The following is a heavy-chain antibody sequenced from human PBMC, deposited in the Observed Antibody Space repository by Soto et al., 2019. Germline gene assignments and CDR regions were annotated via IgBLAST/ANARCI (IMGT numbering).Heavy chain of an antibody. CDR1: GFNFGNYG. CDR3: AKGRELAHYYGMDV. CDR2: ISYDGSNK. Sequence: GGLLRLSSAAAGFNFGNYGMHRVSQAPGKGLEWVAVISYDGSNKYYADSVKGRFTISRDNSKNTLYLQMNSLRAEDTAVYYCAKGRELAHYYGMDVWGQGTTVTVSS. D-gene: IGHD6-6*01. J-gene: IGHJ6*02. V-gene: IGHV3-30*18.